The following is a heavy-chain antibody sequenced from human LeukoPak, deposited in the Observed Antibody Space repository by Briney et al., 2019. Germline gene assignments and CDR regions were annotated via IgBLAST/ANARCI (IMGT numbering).Heavy chain of an antibody. J-gene: IGHJ5*02. CDR1: GYTFTGYY. Sequence: APVKVSCKASGYTFTGYYMHWVRQAPGQGLEWMGWINPNSGGTNYAQKFQGRVTMTRDTSISTAYMELSRLRSDDTAVYYCAREEILKYYDSSGYYNWFDPWGQGTLVTVSS. CDR3: AREEILKYYDSSGYYNWFDP. V-gene: IGHV1-2*02. D-gene: IGHD3-22*01. CDR2: INPNSGGT.